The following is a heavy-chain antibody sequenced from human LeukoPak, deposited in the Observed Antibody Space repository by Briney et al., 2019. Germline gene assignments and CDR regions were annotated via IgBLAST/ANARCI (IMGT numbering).Heavy chain of an antibody. Sequence: SVKVSCKASGYTFTSYGISWVRQAPGQGLEWMGGIIPIFGTANYAQKFQGRVTITADKSTSTAYMELSSLRSEDTAVYYCARTLVVAANYYYYMDVWGKGTTVTVSS. J-gene: IGHJ6*03. D-gene: IGHD2-15*01. CDR3: ARTLVVAANYYYYMDV. CDR2: IIPIFGTA. V-gene: IGHV1-69*06. CDR1: GYTFTSYG.